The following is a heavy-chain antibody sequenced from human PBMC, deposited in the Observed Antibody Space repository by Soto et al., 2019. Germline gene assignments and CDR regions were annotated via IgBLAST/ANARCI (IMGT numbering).Heavy chain of an antibody. CDR1: GGSIESHY. CDR3: AREGPGYTSGRHGVTGWFDP. Sequence: PSETLSLTCIVSGGSIESHYWGWIRQAAGKGLEWIGRIYPTGGTDYNPSLQSRVTMSVDTSKNQFSLKLISVTAADTAVYYCAREGPGYTSGRHGVTGWFDPWGQGTLVTVSS. V-gene: IGHV4-4*07. J-gene: IGHJ5*02. CDR2: IYPTGGT. D-gene: IGHD6-25*01.